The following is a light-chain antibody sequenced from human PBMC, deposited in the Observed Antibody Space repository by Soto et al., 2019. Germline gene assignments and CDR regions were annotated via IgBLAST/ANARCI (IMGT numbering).Light chain of an antibody. V-gene: IGKV4-1*01. J-gene: IGKJ2*01. CDR1: QSVLYSSNNKNY. Sequence: DIVMTQSPDSLAVSLGERATINCKSSQSVLYSSNNKNYLAWYQQKPGQPPKLLIYWASTRESGVPDRFRGSGSATDFTLTISSLQAEDVAVYYCQQYYSTPYTFGQGTKLEIK. CDR3: QQYYSTPYT. CDR2: WAS.